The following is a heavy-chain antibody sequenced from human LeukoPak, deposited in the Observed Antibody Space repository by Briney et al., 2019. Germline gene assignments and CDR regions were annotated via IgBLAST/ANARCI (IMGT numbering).Heavy chain of an antibody. CDR2: ISYDGSNK. CDR3: AKVGSDFWSPGSFDI. D-gene: IGHD3-3*01. V-gene: IGHV3-30-3*01. CDR1: GFTFSSYA. J-gene: IGHJ3*02. Sequence: PGRSLRLSCAASGFTFSSYAMHWVRQAPGKGLEWVAVISYDGSNKYYADSVKGRFTISRDNSKNTLYLQMNSLRAEDTAVYYCAKVGSDFWSPGSFDIWGQGTMVTVSS.